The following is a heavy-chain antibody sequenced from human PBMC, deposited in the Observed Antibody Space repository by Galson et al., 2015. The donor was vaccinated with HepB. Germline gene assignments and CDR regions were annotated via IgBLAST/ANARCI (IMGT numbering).Heavy chain of an antibody. Sequence: CAISGDSVSSKSVTWDWIRQSPSRGLEWLARTFYRSRWYYDYALSVKTRLTINPDTSKNQFSLQLDSVTPEDTAVYYCARTDCTGGICARPFDYWGQGILVTVSS. D-gene: IGHD2-8*02. CDR2: TFYRSRWYY. CDR1: GDSVSSKSVT. V-gene: IGHV6-1*01. J-gene: IGHJ4*02. CDR3: ARTDCTGGICARPFDY.